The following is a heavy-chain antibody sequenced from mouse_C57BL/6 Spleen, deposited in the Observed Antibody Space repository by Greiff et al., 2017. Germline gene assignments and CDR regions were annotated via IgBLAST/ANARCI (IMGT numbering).Heavy chain of an antibody. CDR3: ARCDNWDPYWYFDV. CDR2: INPGSGGT. V-gene: IGHV1-54*01. Sequence: QVQLQQSGAELVRPGTSVKVSCKASGYAFTNYLIEWVKQRPGQGLEWIGVINPGSGGTNYNEKFKGKATLTADKSSSTAYIQLSSLTSEDSAVYFCARCDNWDPYWYFDVWGTGTTVTVSS. D-gene: IGHD4-1*01. J-gene: IGHJ1*03. CDR1: GYAFTNYL.